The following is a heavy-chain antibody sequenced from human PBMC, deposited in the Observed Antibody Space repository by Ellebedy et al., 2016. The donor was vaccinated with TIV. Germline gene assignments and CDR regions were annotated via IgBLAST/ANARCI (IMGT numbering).Heavy chain of an antibody. V-gene: IGHV3-23*01. CDR1: GFTFSSYA. CDR3: AKGGAITGTLHLGY. Sequence: PGGSLRLSCAASGFTFSSYAMSWVRQAPGKGLEWVSAISGTGGSTFYADSVRGRFTITRDGSKSTLYLQMDSLTAEDTAVYYCAKGGAITGTLHLGYWGQGTLVTVSA. D-gene: IGHD1-20*01. J-gene: IGHJ4*02. CDR2: ISGTGGST.